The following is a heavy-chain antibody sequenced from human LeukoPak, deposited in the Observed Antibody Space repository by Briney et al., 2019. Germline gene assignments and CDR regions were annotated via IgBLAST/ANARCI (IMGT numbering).Heavy chain of an antibody. V-gene: IGHV3-64*01. D-gene: IGHD1-26*01. CDR3: AAKGNGYTGIYLFAH. CDR1: GFTFSNYA. J-gene: IGHJ4*02. CDR2: VNSNGGST. Sequence: GGSLRLSCAASGFTFSNYAMHWVRQAPGKGLEYVSGVNSNGGSTYYANSVKDRFTISRDNSENTLDLHMHSLRAEDTAVYYCAAKGNGYTGIYLFAHWGQGTLVTVSS.